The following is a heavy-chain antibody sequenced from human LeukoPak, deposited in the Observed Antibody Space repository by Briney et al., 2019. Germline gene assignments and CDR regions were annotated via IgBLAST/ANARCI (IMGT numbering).Heavy chain of an antibody. J-gene: IGHJ4*02. V-gene: IGHV3-7*04. D-gene: IGHD2/OR15-2a*01. CDR3: ARGDHFSRDY. CDR1: GFTFSNYW. CDR2: INQDGSET. Sequence: GGSLRLSCGASGFTFSNYWMSWVRQAPGKGVEWVAKINQDGSETQYVDSVKGRFTISRDKAKNSLYLQMNRLRADDTSMYYCARGDHFSRDYWGQGTLVTVSS.